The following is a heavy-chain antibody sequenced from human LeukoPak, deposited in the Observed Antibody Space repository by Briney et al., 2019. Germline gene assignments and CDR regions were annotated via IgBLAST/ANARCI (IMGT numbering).Heavy chain of an antibody. V-gene: IGHV3-7*03. CDR2: IKQDGSET. CDR3: ARDVPRGSSGGY. J-gene: IGHJ4*02. Sequence: GGSLRLSCAASGFSFSSYWMTWVRQAPGKGLEWVANIKQDGSETYYVDSVKGRFTISRDNAKNSLYLQMNSLRADDTAVYYRARDVPRGSSGGYWGQGTLVTVSS. D-gene: IGHD6-13*01. CDR1: GFSFSSYW.